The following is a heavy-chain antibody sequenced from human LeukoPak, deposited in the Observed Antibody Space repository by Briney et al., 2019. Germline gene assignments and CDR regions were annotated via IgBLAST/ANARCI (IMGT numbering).Heavy chain of an antibody. V-gene: IGHV4-39*01. J-gene: IGHJ5*02. CDR2: IYYSGST. Sequence: SETLSLTCTVSGGSISSSSYYWGWIRQPPGKGLEWIGSIYYSGSTYYNPSLKSRVTISVDTSKNQFSLKLSSETAADTAVYYCARLAEQLRPRNWFDPWGQGTLVTVSS. D-gene: IGHD2-2*01. CDR3: ARLAEQLRPRNWFDP. CDR1: GGSISSSSYY.